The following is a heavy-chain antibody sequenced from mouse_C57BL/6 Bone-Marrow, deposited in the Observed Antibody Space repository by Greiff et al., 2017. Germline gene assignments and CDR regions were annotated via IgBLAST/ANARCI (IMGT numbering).Heavy chain of an antibody. D-gene: IGHD2-10*02. J-gene: IGHJ2*01. CDR2: INPNNGAT. V-gene: IGHV1-26*01. CDR3: ARWYGYLDY. CDR1: GYTFTDYC. Sequence: EVQLQQSGPELVKPGASVKISCKASGYTFTDYCLNWVKQSHGKSLEWIGDINPNNGATSYNQKFKGKDTVTVDQSSSTAYMQLRSLTSEDSAVYYCARWYGYLDYWGQGTTLTVSS.